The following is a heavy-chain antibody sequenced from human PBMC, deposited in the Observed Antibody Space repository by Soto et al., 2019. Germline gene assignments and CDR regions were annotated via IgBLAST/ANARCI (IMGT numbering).Heavy chain of an antibody. CDR2: IPYDGSNN. V-gene: IGHV3-30*18. CDR3: AKHRQGYSSGRSHGMDV. CDR1: GFTFRSYV. J-gene: IGHJ6*02. Sequence: GGSLRLSCAASGFTFRSYVMHWVRQDPGKGLEWVALIPYDGSNNYYADSVKGRFTISRDNSKNTLYLQMNRLRAEDTDVYYCAKHRQGYSSGRSHGMDVWGQGATVTVS. D-gene: IGHD6-19*01.